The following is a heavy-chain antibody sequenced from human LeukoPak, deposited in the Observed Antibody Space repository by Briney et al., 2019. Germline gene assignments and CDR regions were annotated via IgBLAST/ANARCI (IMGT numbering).Heavy chain of an antibody. D-gene: IGHD2-21*02. Sequence: GGTLRVSCAASGCTFSSYGMSWVRQAPGKGLEWVSAISGSGGSTYYADSVKGRFTISRDNSKNTLYLQMNSLRAEDTAVYYCAKDEWHCGGDCYLDYWGQGTLVTVSS. CDR2: ISGSGGST. J-gene: IGHJ4*02. CDR3: AKDEWHCGGDCYLDY. CDR1: GCTFSSYG. V-gene: IGHV3-23*01.